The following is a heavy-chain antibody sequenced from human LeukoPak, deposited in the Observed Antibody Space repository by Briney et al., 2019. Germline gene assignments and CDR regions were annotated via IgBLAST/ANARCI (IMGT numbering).Heavy chain of an antibody. CDR1: RDSISRYY. D-gene: IGHD2-21*01. Sequence: SEALSLTCTVSRDSISRYYLTWIRQPPGEGLEWIGYIDDSGTTNDNPSLKSRVTISVDTSKNQFSLKLSSVTAADTAVYYCARVYYGGYKYFDFWGQGTLVTVSS. CDR3: ARVYYGGYKYFDF. CDR2: IDDSGTT. J-gene: IGHJ4*02. V-gene: IGHV4-59*01.